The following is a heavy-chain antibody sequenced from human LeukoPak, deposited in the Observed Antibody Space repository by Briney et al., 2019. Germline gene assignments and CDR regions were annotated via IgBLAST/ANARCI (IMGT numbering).Heavy chain of an antibody. D-gene: IGHD6-6*01. CDR2: ISYDGSNK. J-gene: IGHJ4*02. CDR3: AKDVGGSSFFDY. V-gene: IGHV3-30-3*01. CDR1: GFTFSSYA. Sequence: QPGGSLGLSCAASGFTFSSYAMPWVRQAPGKGLEWVAVISYDGSNKYYADSVKGRFTISRDNSKNTLYLQMNSLRAEDTAVYYCAKDVGGSSFFDYWGQGISVTVSS.